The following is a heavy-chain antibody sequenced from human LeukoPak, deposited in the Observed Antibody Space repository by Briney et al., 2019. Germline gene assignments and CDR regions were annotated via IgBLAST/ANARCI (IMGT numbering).Heavy chain of an antibody. V-gene: IGHV3-23*01. CDR1: GFTFSSYA. J-gene: IGHJ3*02. CDR2: IGGSGGST. Sequence: GGSLRLSCAASGFTFSSYAMSWVRQAPGKGLEWVSAIGGSGGSTYYADSVKGRFTISRDNSKNTLYLQMNSLRAEDTAVYYCAKSLRWNGAFDIWGQGTMVTVSS. CDR3: AKSLRWNGAFDI. D-gene: IGHD1-1*01.